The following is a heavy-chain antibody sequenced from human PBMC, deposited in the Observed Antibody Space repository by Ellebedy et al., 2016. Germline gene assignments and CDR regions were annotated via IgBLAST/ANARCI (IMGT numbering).Heavy chain of an antibody. Sequence: SETLSLTCTVSGGSISNYYWSWIRQPPRKGLEWIGYIYYSGSTNYNPSLKSRVTISVDTSKNQFSLKLSSVTAADTAAYYCARQGVVVVPAFFDYWGQGTLVTVSS. CDR3: ARQGVVVVPAFFDY. D-gene: IGHD2-2*01. J-gene: IGHJ4*02. CDR1: GGSISNYY. CDR2: IYYSGST. V-gene: IGHV4-59*08.